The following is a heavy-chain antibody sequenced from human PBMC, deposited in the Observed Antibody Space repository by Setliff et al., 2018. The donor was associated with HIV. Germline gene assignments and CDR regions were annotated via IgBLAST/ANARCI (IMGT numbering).Heavy chain of an antibody. V-gene: IGHV1-69*05. J-gene: IGHJ4*02. CDR1: GGTFSSYA. CDR3: ARVRSGSYGGRAYFDY. Sequence: ASVKVSCKASGGTFSSYAISWVRQAPGQGLEWMGGIIPIFGTANYAQKFKGRVTITTDESTSTAYMELSSLRSEDTAVYYCARVRSGSYGGRAYFDYWGQGTLVTVSS. CDR2: IIPIFGTA. D-gene: IGHD1-26*01.